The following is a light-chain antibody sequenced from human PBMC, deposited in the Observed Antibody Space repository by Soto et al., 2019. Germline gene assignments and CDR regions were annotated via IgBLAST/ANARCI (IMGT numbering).Light chain of an antibody. J-gene: IGKJ2*01. CDR3: QQANSFPYT. V-gene: IGKV1D-12*01. CDR2: AAS. CDR1: QVISSW. Sequence: DIQMTQSPASVSASVGDRVTITCRASQVISSWLAWYQQNPGKAPKLLIYAASSLQSGVPSRFSGSGSGTDFTLTISSLQPEDFATYYCQQANSFPYTVGQGTKLEIK.